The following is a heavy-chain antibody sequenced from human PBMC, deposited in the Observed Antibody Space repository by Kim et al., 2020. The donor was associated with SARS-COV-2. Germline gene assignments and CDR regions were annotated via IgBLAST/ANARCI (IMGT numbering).Heavy chain of an antibody. D-gene: IGHD1-26*01. Sequence: GGSLRLSCAASGFTFSSYAMNWVRQAPGKGLEWVSVIYSGGSSTYYADSVKGRLTISRDNSKNTLYLQMNSLRAEDTAVYYCAKAQGGSYYGGFDYWGQGILVTVSS. J-gene: IGHJ4*02. CDR2: IYSGGSST. CDR1: GFTFSSYA. CDR3: AKAQGGSYYGGFDY. V-gene: IGHV3-23*03.